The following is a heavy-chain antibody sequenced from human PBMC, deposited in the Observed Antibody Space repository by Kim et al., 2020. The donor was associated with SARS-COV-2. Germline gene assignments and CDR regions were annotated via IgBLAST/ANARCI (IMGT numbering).Heavy chain of an antibody. D-gene: IGHD3-3*01. Sequence: IDHSGSANYHPSLKSRVTISAYTSNNQFSLKMNSVTAADTAIYYCARYDFWSRGTLVTVSS. J-gene: IGHJ4*02. V-gene: IGHV4-34*01. CDR2: IDHSGSA. CDR3: ARYDF.